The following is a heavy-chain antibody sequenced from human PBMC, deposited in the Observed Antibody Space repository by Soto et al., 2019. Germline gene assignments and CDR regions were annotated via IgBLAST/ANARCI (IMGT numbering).Heavy chain of an antibody. CDR3: ARHSSGGYVLSDPPADFDY. V-gene: IGHV4-61*01. D-gene: IGHD5-12*01. Sequence: SETLSLTCTVSGASVSSGNYYWSWIRQPPGKGLECIGYISYSGSTNYNPSLKSRVTISIDTSKNQFSLKLSSVTAADTAVYYCARHSSGGYVLSDPPADFDYWGQGTLVTV. J-gene: IGHJ4*02. CDR2: ISYSGST. CDR1: GASVSSGNYY.